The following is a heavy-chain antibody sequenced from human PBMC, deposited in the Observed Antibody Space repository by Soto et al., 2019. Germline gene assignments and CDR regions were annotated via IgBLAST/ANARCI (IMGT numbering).Heavy chain of an antibody. D-gene: IGHD5-12*01. J-gene: IGHJ4*02. Sequence: QVQLVQSGAEVKKPESSVKVSCKAPGGTFSTYAISWVRQAPGQGLEWMGGIIPMFGTANYAQRFQDRVTITADDSTSTVYMELSSLRSEDTAVYFCASGIHLWLRRINNGYSGWGQGTLVTVSS. CDR1: GGTFSTYA. CDR3: ASGIHLWLRRINNGYSG. CDR2: IIPMFGTA. V-gene: IGHV1-69*12.